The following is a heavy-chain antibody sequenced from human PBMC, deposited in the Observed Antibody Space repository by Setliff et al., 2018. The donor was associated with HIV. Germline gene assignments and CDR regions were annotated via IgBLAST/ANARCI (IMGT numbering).Heavy chain of an antibody. CDR2: INAGNGNT. D-gene: IGHD6-6*01. J-gene: IGHJ6*03. CDR3: ARAGYSSSSRMYSYYYYYSMDV. V-gene: IGHV1-3*01. CDR1: GYTFTSYA. Sequence: ASVKVSCKASGYTFTSYAMHWVRQAPGQRLEWMGWINAGNGNTKYSQKFQGRVTITRDTSASTAYMELSSLRSEDTAVYYCARAGYSSSSRMYSYYYYYSMDVWGKGTTVTVSS.